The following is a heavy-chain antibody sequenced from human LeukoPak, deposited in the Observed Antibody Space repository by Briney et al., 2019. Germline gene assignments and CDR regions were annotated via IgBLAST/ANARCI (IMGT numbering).Heavy chain of an antibody. CDR1: GYIFTGYS. CDR3: ARDGYSYVTPEPPDY. D-gene: IGHD5-18*01. V-gene: IGHV1-2*02. CDR2: INPNIGAT. Sequence: GASVKVSCKTSGYIFTGYSIHWVRQAPGQGLEWMGWINPNIGATNYAQKFQGRVTMTTDTSISTAYMELSRLRSDDTAVYYCARDGYSYVTPEPPDYWGQGTLVTVSS. J-gene: IGHJ4*02.